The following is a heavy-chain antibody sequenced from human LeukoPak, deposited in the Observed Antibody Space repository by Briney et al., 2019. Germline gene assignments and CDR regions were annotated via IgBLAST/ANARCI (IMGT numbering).Heavy chain of an antibody. J-gene: IGHJ4*02. D-gene: IGHD3-22*01. CDR1: GFTFSSYA. CDR3: AKDGVSSGDIDY. Sequence: GRSLRLSCAASGFTFSSYAMSWVRQAPGKGLEWVSAISGSGGSTYYADSVKGRFTISRDNSKNTLYLQMNSLRAEDTAVYYCAKDGVSSGDIDYWGQGTLVTVSS. CDR2: ISGSGGST. V-gene: IGHV3-23*01.